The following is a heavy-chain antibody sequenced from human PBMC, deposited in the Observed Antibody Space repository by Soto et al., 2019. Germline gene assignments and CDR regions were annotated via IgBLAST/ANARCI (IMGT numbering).Heavy chain of an antibody. V-gene: IGHV3-48*01. CDR1: GFTFSSYS. D-gene: IGHD3-22*01. CDR2: ISSSSSTI. J-gene: IGHJ4*02. CDR3: ARGAYYYDSSGLSY. Sequence: EVQLVESGGGLVQPGGSLRLSCAASGFTFSSYSMNWVRQAPGKGLEWVSYISSSSSTIYYADSVKGRFTISRDNAKNSLYLQMNSQRAEDTAVYYCARGAYYYDSSGLSYWGQGTLVTVSS.